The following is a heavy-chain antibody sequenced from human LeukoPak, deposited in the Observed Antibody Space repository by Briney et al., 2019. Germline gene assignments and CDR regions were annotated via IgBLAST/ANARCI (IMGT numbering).Heavy chain of an antibody. J-gene: IGHJ4*02. CDR1: GYTFTSYT. D-gene: IGHD4-17*01. V-gene: IGHV1-3*01. Sequence: ASVKVSCKASGYTFTSYTMHWVRQAPGQRLEWMGWINAGNGNTKYSPKFQGRVTITRDTSASTAYMELSSLRSEDTAVYYCARGAYSDHLGYWGQGTLVTVSS. CDR2: INAGNGNT. CDR3: ARGAYSDHLGY.